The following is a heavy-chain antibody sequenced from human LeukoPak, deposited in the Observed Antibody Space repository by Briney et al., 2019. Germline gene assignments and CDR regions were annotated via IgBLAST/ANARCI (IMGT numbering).Heavy chain of an antibody. V-gene: IGHV1-8*01. CDR3: ARGTTIFGRMDV. J-gene: IGHJ6*02. D-gene: IGHD3-3*01. CDR2: MNPNSGNT. Sequence: ASVKVSCKASGYTFTSYDINWVRQATGQGLEWMGWMNPNSGNTGYAQKFQGRVTMTRNTSISTAYMELSSLRSGDTAVYYCARGTTIFGRMDVWGQGTTVTVSS. CDR1: GYTFTSYD.